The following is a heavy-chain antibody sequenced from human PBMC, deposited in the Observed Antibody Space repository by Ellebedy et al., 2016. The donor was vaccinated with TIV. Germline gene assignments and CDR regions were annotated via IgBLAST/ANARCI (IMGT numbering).Heavy chain of an antibody. CDR2: ITGDGVRT. Sequence: GESLKISCVASGFTFAPYAMHWVRQAPGKGLEYVSAITGDGVRTYYADSVKGRFTISRDNSKHTLYLQMSSLRPEDTAMYYCVKAWGDWGQGTLVTVSS. D-gene: IGHD3-16*01. CDR3: VKAWGD. V-gene: IGHV3-64D*06. J-gene: IGHJ4*02. CDR1: GFTFAPYA.